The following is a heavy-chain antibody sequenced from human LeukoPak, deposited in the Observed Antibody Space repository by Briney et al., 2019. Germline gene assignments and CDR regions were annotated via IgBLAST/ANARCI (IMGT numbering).Heavy chain of an antibody. CDR2: IYYSGST. V-gene: IGHV4-59*01. Sequence: SETLSLTCTVSGGSISSYYWSWIRQPPGKGLEWIGYIYYSGSTIYNSSLKSRVTISVDTSKNQFSLNLTSVTAADTAVYYCARNVIVPTSASGYWFDPWGQGTLVTVSS. J-gene: IGHJ5*02. D-gene: IGHD2/OR15-2a*01. CDR1: GGSISSYY. CDR3: ARNVIVPTSASGYWFDP.